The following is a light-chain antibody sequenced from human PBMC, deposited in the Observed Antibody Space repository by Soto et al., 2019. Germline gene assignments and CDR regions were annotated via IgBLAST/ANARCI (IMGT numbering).Light chain of an antibody. J-gene: IGKJ1*01. CDR1: QSVSSSY. Sequence: EIVLTQSPGTLSLSPGERATLSCRASQSVSSSYLAWYQQKPGQAPRLLIYDSSTRATGIPARFSGSGSGTDFTLTISRLEPEDFAVYYCQQYGSSPTTFGQGTKVDIK. CDR3: QQYGSSPTT. V-gene: IGKV3-20*01. CDR2: DSS.